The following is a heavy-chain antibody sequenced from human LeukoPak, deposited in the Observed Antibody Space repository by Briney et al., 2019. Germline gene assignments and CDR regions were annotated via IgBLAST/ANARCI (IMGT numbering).Heavy chain of an antibody. Sequence: SETLSLTCSVSGDSISYFYWSWIRQAAGKGLEWIGYIYYSGSTNYNPSLKSRVTISVDTSKNQFSLKLSSVTAADTAVYYCARGDSMVYFDYWGQGTLVTVSS. J-gene: IGHJ4*02. CDR1: GDSISYFY. CDR3: ARGDSMVYFDY. CDR2: IYYSGST. V-gene: IGHV4-59*01. D-gene: IGHD3-10*01.